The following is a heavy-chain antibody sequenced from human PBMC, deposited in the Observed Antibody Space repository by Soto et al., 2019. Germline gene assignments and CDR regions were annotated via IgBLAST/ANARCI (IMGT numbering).Heavy chain of an antibody. CDR2: IGWNSNT. CDR1: GFTFSTYS. V-gene: IGHV3-48*02. Sequence: EVQLVESGGGLVQPGGSLRLSCATSGFTFSTYSMNWVRQVPGKGLEWLSYIGWNSNTDYADSVKGRFTISRDNARDSLYLQMNSLRDEDTAVYYCARDRRFAFDIWGRGTMVTVSS. CDR3: ARDRRFAFDI. J-gene: IGHJ3*02.